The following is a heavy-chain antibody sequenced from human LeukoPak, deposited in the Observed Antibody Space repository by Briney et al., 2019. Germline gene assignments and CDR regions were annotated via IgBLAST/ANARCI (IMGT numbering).Heavy chain of an antibody. V-gene: IGHV4-4*02. J-gene: IGHJ4*02. CDR3: AREGGFYRPLDY. D-gene: IGHD3-3*01. Sequence: PSGTLSLTCGVSSGSVINTNWWTWVRQPPGKGLEWIGEVHLDGRTNYNPSLESRLTMSVDVSENQVSLKLTSVTAADTAVYYCAREGGFYRPLDYSGQGTLVTVSS. CDR1: SGSVINTNW. CDR2: VHLDGRT.